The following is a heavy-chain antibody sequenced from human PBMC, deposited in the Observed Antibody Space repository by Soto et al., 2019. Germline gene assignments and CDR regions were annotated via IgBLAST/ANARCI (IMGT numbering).Heavy chain of an antibody. CDR3: ARDTPRSSGWDV. V-gene: IGHV3-48*02. Sequence: ESGGGLVQPGGSLRLSCEASGFTLSSYSMNWARQAPGQGLEWVSYISSSSSTIYYADSVKGRFTISRDNAKNSLYLQMNSLRDEDTAVYYCARDTPRSSGWDVWGQGTTVTVSS. CDR2: ISSSSSTI. J-gene: IGHJ6*02. CDR1: GFTLSSYS.